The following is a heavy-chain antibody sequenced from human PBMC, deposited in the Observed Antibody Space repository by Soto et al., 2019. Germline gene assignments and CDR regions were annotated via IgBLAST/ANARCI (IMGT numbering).Heavy chain of an antibody. Sequence: QVQLAQSGAEVRKPGSSVKVSCRASGGSFSDFAFSWVRQAPGQGLEWMWGIIPMFAATKYAQRFQGRVTITADASTRTVSLARSSLTSDDSAVYYCARGGIVAVPAALSSYDDYTNYRFDSWGQGTLVSVSS. V-gene: IGHV1-69*01. CDR3: ARGGIVAVPAALSSYDDYTNYRFDS. CDR1: GGSFSDFA. D-gene: IGHD2-15*01. J-gene: IGHJ4*02. CDR2: IIPMFAAT.